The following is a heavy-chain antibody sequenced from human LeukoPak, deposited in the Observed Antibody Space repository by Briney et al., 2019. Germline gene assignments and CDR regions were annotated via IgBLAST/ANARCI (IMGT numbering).Heavy chain of an antibody. V-gene: IGHV3-23*01. CDR3: AKAPISPIAAAVDFDY. CDR2: ISGSGGST. J-gene: IGHJ4*02. Sequence: GRSLRLSCAASGFTFSSYAMSWVRQAPGKGLEWVSAISGSGGSTYYADSVKGRFTISRDNSKNTLYLQMNSLRAEDTAVYYCAKAPISPIAAAVDFDYWGQGTLVTVSS. D-gene: IGHD6-13*01. CDR1: GFTFSSYA.